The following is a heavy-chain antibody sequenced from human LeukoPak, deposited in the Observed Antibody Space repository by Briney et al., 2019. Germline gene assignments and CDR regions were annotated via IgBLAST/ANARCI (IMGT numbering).Heavy chain of an antibody. CDR1: GYTFTGYY. CDR3: ARSCSGGSCYDH. CDR2: INPNSGGT. J-gene: IGHJ4*02. D-gene: IGHD2-15*01. Sequence: GASVKVSCKASGYTFTGYYMHWVRQAPGQGLEWMGWINPNSGGTNYAQKFQGWVTMTRDTSISTASMELSRLRSDDTAVYYCARSCSGGSCYDHWGQGTLVTVSS. V-gene: IGHV1-2*04.